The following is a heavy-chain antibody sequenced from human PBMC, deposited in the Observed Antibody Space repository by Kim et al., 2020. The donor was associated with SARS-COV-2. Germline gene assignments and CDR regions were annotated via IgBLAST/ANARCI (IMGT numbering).Heavy chain of an antibody. J-gene: IGHJ6*02. V-gene: IGHV3-66*01. D-gene: IGHD2-15*01. Sequence: VKGRFTISRDNSKNTLYLQRNSLRPEDTAVYYCARDRPRYSVYYYYGMDVWGQGTTVTVSS. CDR3: ARDRPRYSVYYYYGMDV.